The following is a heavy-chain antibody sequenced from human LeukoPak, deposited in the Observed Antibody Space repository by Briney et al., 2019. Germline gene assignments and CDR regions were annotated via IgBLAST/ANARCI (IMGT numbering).Heavy chain of an antibody. Sequence: GASVKVSCKASGYTFTSYDINWVRQPTGQGLEWMGWMNPNSGNTGYAQKFQGRVTMTRNTSISTAYMELSSLRSEDTAVYYCARNRGYCSSTSCYQVADYWGQGTLVTVSS. D-gene: IGHD2-2*01. J-gene: IGHJ4*02. CDR3: ARNRGYCSSTSCYQVADY. CDR1: GYTFTSYD. CDR2: MNPNSGNT. V-gene: IGHV1-8*01.